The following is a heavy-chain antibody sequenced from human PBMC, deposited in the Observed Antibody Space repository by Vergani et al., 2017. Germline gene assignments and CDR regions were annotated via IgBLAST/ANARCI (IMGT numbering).Heavy chain of an antibody. CDR2: ISFDGTNE. CDR3: VRDRGLCAGGRCYTEAWDY. CDR1: GFALNRHA. J-gene: IGHJ4*02. Sequence: QVQLVESGGGVVQPGTPLRLSCVVSGFALNRHAMYWVRQAPGKGLEWVVGISFDGTNEYYPDLVKGRFTISRDIAKNTLYLQVRSLRLEDTGVYHCVRDRGLCAGGRCYTEAWDYWGQGTPVTVSS. V-gene: IGHV3-30-3*01. D-gene: IGHD2-2*02.